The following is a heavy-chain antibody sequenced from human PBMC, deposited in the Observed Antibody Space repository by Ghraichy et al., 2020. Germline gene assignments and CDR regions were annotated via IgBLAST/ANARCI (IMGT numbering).Heavy chain of an antibody. CDR3: SRYRRIAATGSEALDV. J-gene: IGHJ6*02. CDR1: GFTLSTYS. Sequence: GESLNISCAASGFTLSTYSMSWVRQAPGTGLEWVAVIKQDGSERYYVDSVKGRFTISRDNAGNSLFLQMDSLRAEDTAVYYCSRYRRIAATGSEALDVWGQGTSVTVSS. CDR2: IKQDGSER. D-gene: IGHD6-13*01. V-gene: IGHV3-7*01.